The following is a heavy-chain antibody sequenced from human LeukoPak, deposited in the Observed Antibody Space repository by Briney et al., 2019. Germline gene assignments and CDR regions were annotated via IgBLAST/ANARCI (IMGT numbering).Heavy chain of an antibody. Sequence: GGSLRLSCAASGFTFSSYAMNWVRQAPGKGLEWLSHISSSGTTIYYADSVKGRFTVSRDNAKNALYLQMNGLRDEDTAEYYCARQFSIFRFHPWGQGTLVTVSS. D-gene: IGHD3-3*02. CDR2: ISSSGTTI. J-gene: IGHJ5*02. CDR3: ARQFSIFRFHP. V-gene: IGHV3-48*02. CDR1: GFTFSSYA.